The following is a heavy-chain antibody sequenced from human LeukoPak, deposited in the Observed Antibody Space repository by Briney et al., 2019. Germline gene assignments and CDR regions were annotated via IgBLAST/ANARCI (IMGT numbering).Heavy chain of an antibody. J-gene: IGHJ4*02. CDR2: ISGSGGST. V-gene: IGHV3-23*01. CDR3: AKGSHYDILTGYPPLVY. D-gene: IGHD3-9*01. CDR1: GFTFSSYA. Sequence: GGSLRLSCAASGFTFSSYAMSWVRQAPGKGLEWVSAISGSGGSTYYADSVKGRFTISRDNSKNTLYLQMNSLRAEDTAVYYCAKGSHYDILTGYPPLVYWGQGTLVTVSS.